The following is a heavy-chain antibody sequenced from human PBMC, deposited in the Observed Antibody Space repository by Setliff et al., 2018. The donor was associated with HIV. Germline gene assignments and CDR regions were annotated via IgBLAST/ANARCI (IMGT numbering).Heavy chain of an antibody. CDR2: ISPYNGYT. Sequence: ASVKVSCKASGYTFNTYGISWVRQAPGQGLEWMGWISPYNGYTNYVQKLQGRVTMTTDTSTSIAYMELRSLKSDDTAVYYCARDLKVYDMWGDAFDTWGQGTMVTVSS. V-gene: IGHV1-18*01. D-gene: IGHD2-8*01. J-gene: IGHJ3*02. CDR3: ARDLKVYDMWGDAFDT. CDR1: GYTFNTYG.